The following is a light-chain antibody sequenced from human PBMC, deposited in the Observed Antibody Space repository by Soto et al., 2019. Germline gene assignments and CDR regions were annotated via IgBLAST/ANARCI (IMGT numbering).Light chain of an antibody. V-gene: IGKV2-28*01. CDR1: QSLLWTNGYNY. Sequence: DLVMTQSPLSLPVTPGEPASISCRSSQSLLWTNGYNYVDWFLQKPGQSPQLLIYMASNRASGVXEXXKGRGSGKQQTLKIGRVEAEDVGVYYCMQPLHAPWTFGQGTKLQIK. J-gene: IGKJ1*01. CDR2: MAS. CDR3: MQPLHAPWT.